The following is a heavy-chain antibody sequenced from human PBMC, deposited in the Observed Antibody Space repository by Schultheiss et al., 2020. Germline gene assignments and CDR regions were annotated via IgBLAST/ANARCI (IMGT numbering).Heavy chain of an antibody. V-gene: IGHV4-39*07. CDR3: ARASGGTIYSDY. D-gene: IGHD3-9*01. CDR1: GGSISSSSYY. CDR2: IYYSGST. J-gene: IGHJ4*02. Sequence: SETLSLTCTVSGGSISSSSYYWGWIRQPPGKGLEWIGSIYYSGSTNYNPSLKSRVTISVDTSKNQFSLKLSSVTAADTAVYYCARASGGTIYSDYWGQGTLVTVSS.